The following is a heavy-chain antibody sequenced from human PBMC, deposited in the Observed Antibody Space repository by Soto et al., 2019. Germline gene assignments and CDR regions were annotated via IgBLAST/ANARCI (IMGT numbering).Heavy chain of an antibody. CDR1: GYTFTSYH. V-gene: IGHV1-18*01. CDR3: ARDTPPTDY. J-gene: IGHJ4*02. CDR2: ISAYNTNT. Sequence: QVQLVQSGAEVKKPGASVKVSCKTSGYTFTSYHISWVRQAPGQGLDGMGWISAYNTNTNYAQKFQCRATMTTDTSTSTASMALRSLTSDDTAVYYCARDTPPTDYWGQGTLVTVSS.